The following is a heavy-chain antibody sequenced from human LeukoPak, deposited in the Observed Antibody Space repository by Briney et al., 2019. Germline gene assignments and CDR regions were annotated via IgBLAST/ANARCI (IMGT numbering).Heavy chain of an antibody. Sequence: GGSLRLSCAASGFTFSSYSMNWVRQAPGKGLEWVSSISSSSYIYYADSVKGRFTISRDNAKNSLYLQMNSLRAEDTAVYYCARGVPAAIFSYYYYYMDVWGKGTTVTVSS. J-gene: IGHJ6*03. V-gene: IGHV3-21*01. CDR1: GFTFSSYS. D-gene: IGHD2-2*02. CDR2: ISSSSYI. CDR3: ARGVPAAIFSYYYYYMDV.